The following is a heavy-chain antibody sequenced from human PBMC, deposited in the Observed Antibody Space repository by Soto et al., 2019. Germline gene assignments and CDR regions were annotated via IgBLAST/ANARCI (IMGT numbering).Heavy chain of an antibody. Sequence: QVQLVQSGAEVKNPGASVRVSCEASGYTFTNHGISWVRQAPGQGLEWMGWISVYNGDTKYAQKFQGRVTLTTDSSTSTAYMEPRSLRSDNTAVYYCAIYPSNTSGFYQFFDYCVQGTLVTVSS. CDR3: AIYPSNTSGFYQFFDY. J-gene: IGHJ4*02. V-gene: IGHV1-18*01. CDR2: ISVYNGDT. CDR1: GYTFTNHG. D-gene: IGHD1-26*01.